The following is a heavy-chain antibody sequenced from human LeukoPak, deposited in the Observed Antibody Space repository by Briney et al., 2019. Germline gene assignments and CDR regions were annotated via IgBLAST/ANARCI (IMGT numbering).Heavy chain of an antibody. Sequence: PSETLSLTCAGYGGSFSGYYWSWIRQPPGKGLGWIGEINHSGSTNYNPSLKSRVTISVDTSKNQFSLKLSSVTAADTAVYYCARGDSLLWFGELFDFWGQGTLVAVSS. CDR2: INHSGST. J-gene: IGHJ5*01. D-gene: IGHD3-10*01. CDR1: GGSFSGYY. V-gene: IGHV4-34*01. CDR3: ARGDSLLWFGELFDF.